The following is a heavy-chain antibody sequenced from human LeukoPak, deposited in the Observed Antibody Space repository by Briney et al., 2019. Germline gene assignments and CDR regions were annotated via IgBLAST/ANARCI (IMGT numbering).Heavy chain of an antibody. V-gene: IGHV3-30-3*01. Sequence: RGSLRLSCAASGFTFSSYAMHWVRQAPGKGLEWVAVISYDGSNKYYADSVKGRFTISRDNSKNTLYLQMNSLRAEDTAVYYCARNGYQLLWRYYFDYWGQGTLVTVSS. D-gene: IGHD2-2*01. J-gene: IGHJ4*02. CDR1: GFTFSSYA. CDR2: ISYDGSNK. CDR3: ARNGYQLLWRYYFDY.